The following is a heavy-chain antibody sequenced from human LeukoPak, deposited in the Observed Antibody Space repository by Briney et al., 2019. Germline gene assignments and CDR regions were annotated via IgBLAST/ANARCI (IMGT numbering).Heavy chain of an antibody. D-gene: IGHD1-1*01. CDR3: ARRPGGLERNCFDP. CDR1: GGSISSSSDY. V-gene: IGHV4-39*01. J-gene: IGHJ5*02. CDR2: IYYSGST. Sequence: PSETLSLTCTVSGGSISSSSDYWGWIRQPPGKGLEWIGSIYYSGSTYYNPSLKSRVTISVDTPKNQFSVKLSSVTAADTAVYYCARRPGGLERNCFDPWGQGTLVTVSS.